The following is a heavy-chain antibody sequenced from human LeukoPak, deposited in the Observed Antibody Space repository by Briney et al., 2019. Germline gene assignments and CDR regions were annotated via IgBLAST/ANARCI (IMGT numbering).Heavy chain of an antibody. V-gene: IGHV4-61*02. CDR2: IYTSGST. D-gene: IGHD2-2*01. CDR1: GGSISSGSYY. J-gene: IGHJ6*03. CDR3: ARGSLGYCSSTSCEDKYYYYYMDV. Sequence: PSQTLSLTCTVSGGSISSGSYYWSWIRQPAGKGLEWIGRIYTSGSTNYNPSLKSRVTISVDTSKNQFSLKLSSVTAADTAVYYCARGSLGYCSSTSCEDKYYYYYMDVWGKGTTVTISS.